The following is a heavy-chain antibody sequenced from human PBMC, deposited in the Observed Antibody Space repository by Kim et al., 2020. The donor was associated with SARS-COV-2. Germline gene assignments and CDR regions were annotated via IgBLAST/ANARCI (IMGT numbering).Heavy chain of an antibody. CDR1: GGSISSSSYY. CDR3: ASIVPATSYYYSGMDV. D-gene: IGHD2-2*01. Sequence: SETLSLTCTVSGGSISSSSYYWGWIRQPPGKGLEWIGSIYYSGSTYYNPSLKSRVTIAVDTSKNQFSLKLSSVTAADTAVYYCASIVPATSYYYSGMDVWGQGTAVTVSS. J-gene: IGHJ6*02. V-gene: IGHV4-39*01. CDR2: IYYSGST.